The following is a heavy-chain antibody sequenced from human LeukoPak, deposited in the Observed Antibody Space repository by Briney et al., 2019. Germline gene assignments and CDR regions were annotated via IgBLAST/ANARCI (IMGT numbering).Heavy chain of an antibody. V-gene: IGHV3-7*03. CDR3: AKELGAMIVVASPFDY. CDR1: GFTFSSYW. Sequence: GGSLRLSCAASGFTFSSYWMSWVRQAPGMGLEWVGNIKYDGSEIYYVDSVKGRFTISRDNAKNSLYLQMNSLRAEDTAVYYCAKELGAMIVVASPFDYWGQGTLVTVSS. CDR2: IKYDGSEI. D-gene: IGHD3-22*01. J-gene: IGHJ4*02.